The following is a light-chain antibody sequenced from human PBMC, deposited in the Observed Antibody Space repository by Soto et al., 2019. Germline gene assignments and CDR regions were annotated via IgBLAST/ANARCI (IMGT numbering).Light chain of an antibody. CDR1: QSVSSSY. CDR3: QQYGDSPWT. J-gene: IGKJ1*01. CDR2: GAS. Sequence: VLTQSPGPLSLSPGEGATLSCRASQSVSSSYLAWYQQKPGQAPRLLIYGASSRATGIADRFSGSGSGTDFTLTISRLEPEDSAVYYCQQYGDSPWTFGQGTKVDIK. V-gene: IGKV3-20*01.